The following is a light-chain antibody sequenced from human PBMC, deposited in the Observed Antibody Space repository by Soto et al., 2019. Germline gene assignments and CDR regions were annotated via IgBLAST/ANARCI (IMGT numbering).Light chain of an antibody. V-gene: IGLV1-47*02. CDR1: SSNIGSNY. Sequence: QSVLPQPPSASGTPGQRVTISCSGSSSNIGSNYVCWYQHLPGTAPKLLIYSNNQRPSGVPDRFSGSKSGTSASLAISGLRSEDEADYYCATWDDSLRGHSVIGTGTRSPS. J-gene: IGLJ1*01. CDR3: ATWDDSLRGHSV. CDR2: SNN.